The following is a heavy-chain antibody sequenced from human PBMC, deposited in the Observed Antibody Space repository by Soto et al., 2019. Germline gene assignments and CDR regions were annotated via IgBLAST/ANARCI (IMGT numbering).Heavy chain of an antibody. J-gene: IGHJ4*02. D-gene: IGHD6-19*01. Sequence: QVQLQESGPGLVKPSGTLSLTCAVSGGSISSSNWWSWVRQPPGKGLEWIGEIYHSGSTNYNPSLTSRVTISVDKSKSQISLKLSSVTAANTAVYYCARHAAVAGFYYFDYWGQGTLVTVSS. CDR2: IYHSGST. CDR1: GGSISSSNW. V-gene: IGHV4-4*02. CDR3: ARHAAVAGFYYFDY.